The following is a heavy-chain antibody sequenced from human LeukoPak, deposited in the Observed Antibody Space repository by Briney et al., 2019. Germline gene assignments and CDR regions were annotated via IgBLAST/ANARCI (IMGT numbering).Heavy chain of an antibody. CDR3: ARVGYYYDSSGYEFDY. D-gene: IGHD3-22*01. J-gene: IGHJ4*02. CDR2: ISAYNGNT. CDR1: GYTFTSYG. Sequence: GASVKVSCKASGYTFTSYGISWVRQAPGQGLEWMGWISAYNGNTNYAQKLQGRVTMTTDTSTSTAYMELRSLRSDDTAVYYCARVGYYYDSSGYEFDYWGQGTLVTVSS. V-gene: IGHV1-18*01.